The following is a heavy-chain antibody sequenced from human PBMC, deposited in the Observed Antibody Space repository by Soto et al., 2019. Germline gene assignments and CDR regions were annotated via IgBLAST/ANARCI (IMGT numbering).Heavy chain of an antibody. V-gene: IGHV3-30-3*01. J-gene: IGHJ5*02. D-gene: IGHD6-6*01. CDR1: GFTFSQYA. CDR2: ILYDGTIE. CDR3: AREESLAALNWFDP. Sequence: PGGSLSLSCAASGFTFSQYALNWVRQAPGKGLERVAVILYDGTIEHYADSVKGRFTVSRDNSKNKVYLQMDSLTPEDTGVYYCAREESLAALNWFDPWGQGTLVTVSS.